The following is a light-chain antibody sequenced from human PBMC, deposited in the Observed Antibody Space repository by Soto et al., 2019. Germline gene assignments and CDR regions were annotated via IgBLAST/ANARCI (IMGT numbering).Light chain of an antibody. J-gene: IGKJ2*01. Sequence: AVRMTPSPSSLSASTGDRVTITCRASQGVSTYLAWYQQKPGKGPKLLIYAASTLQSGVPSRFSGSGSGTDFTLTISCLQSEDFATYYCQQYYTSPYTFGQGTQLEIK. V-gene: IGKV1-8*01. CDR1: QGVSTY. CDR2: AAS. CDR3: QQYYTSPYT.